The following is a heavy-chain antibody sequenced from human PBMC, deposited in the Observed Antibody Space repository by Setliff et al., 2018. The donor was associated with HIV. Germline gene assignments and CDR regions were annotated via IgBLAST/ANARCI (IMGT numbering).Heavy chain of an antibody. CDR2: IKQDGSEK. CDR1: GFTFSSYW. D-gene: IGHD3-22*01. V-gene: IGHV3-7*01. CDR3: ARDQGVITQIGAFDI. Sequence: GESLKISCAASGFTFSSYWMSWVRQAPGKGLEWVANIKQDGSEKYYVDSVKGRFTISRDNAKNSLYLQMNSLRAEDTAVYYCARDQGVITQIGAFDIWGQGTMVTVSS. J-gene: IGHJ3*02.